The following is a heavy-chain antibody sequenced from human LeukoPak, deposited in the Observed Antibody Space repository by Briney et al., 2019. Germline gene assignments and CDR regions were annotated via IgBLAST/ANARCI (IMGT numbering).Heavy chain of an antibody. D-gene: IGHD4-4*01. J-gene: IGHJ4*02. CDR3: ARDYMTTVTTRKYYFDY. CDR1: GFTFSSYS. Sequence: GGSLGLSCAASGFTFSSYSMNWVRQAPGKGLEWVSSISSSSSYIYYADSVKGRFTISRDNAKNSLYLQMNSLRAEDTAVYYCARDYMTTVTTRKYYFDYWGQGTLVTVSS. V-gene: IGHV3-21*01. CDR2: ISSSSSYI.